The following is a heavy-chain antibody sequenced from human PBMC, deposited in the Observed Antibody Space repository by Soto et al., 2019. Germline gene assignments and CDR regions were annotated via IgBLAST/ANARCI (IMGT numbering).Heavy chain of an antibody. D-gene: IGHD5-12*01. Sequence: LRLSCAASGFTFSSYWMHWVRQAPGKGLVWVSRLNSDVSSTTYADSVKGRFTISRDNSKNTLYLQMNSLRAEDTAVYYCASPVATTKGDAFDIWGQGTMVTVSS. CDR3: ASPVATTKGDAFDI. CDR2: LNSDVSST. J-gene: IGHJ3*02. CDR1: GFTFSSYW. V-gene: IGHV3-74*01.